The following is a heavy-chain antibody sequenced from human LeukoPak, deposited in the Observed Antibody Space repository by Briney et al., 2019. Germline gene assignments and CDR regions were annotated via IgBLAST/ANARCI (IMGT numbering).Heavy chain of an antibody. CDR1: GFTVSSHF. V-gene: IGHV3-21*01. CDR3: ARDSPAGTSWRSEPTFDY. D-gene: IGHD2-2*01. J-gene: IGHJ4*02. Sequence: GGSLRLSCAASGFTVSSHFMSWVRQAPGKGLEWVSSISSSSTYIYYADSLKGRFTISRDNAKNTLYLQMNSLRAEDTAVYYCARDSPAGTSWRSEPTFDYWGQGTLVTVTS. CDR2: ISSSSTYI.